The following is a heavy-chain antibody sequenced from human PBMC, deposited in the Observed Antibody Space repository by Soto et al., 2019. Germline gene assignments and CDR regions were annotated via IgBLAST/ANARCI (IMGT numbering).Heavy chain of an antibody. CDR3: ARGRDWFDT. J-gene: IGHJ5*02. CDR2: IVNTGSRYQSEST. CDR1: GASVSSAGSS. V-gene: IGHV4-30-2*06. Sequence: QLLLQESASGPVKPSQTLSLTCAVSGASVSSAGSSWTWTRQSPGKGLVWIGYIVNTGSRYQSESTSYNPSLESRVTISVDQSNNQVSLRLPSVTAADTAVYFCARGRDWFDTWGQGTLVTVSS. D-gene: IGHD1-26*01.